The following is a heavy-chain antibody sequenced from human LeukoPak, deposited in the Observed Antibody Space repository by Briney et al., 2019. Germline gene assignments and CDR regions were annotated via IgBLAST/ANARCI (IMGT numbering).Heavy chain of an antibody. CDR3: ARVGLGRYYCYYVDV. CDR2: IYHSGST. J-gene: IGHJ6*03. Sequence: SETLSLTCTVSGGSISSHYWSWIRQPPGKGLEWIGYIYHSGSTNYNPSLKGRVTISVDTSKNQFSLKLSSVTAADTAVYYCARVGLGRYYCYYVDVWGKGTTVTVSS. CDR1: GGSISSHY. D-gene: IGHD1-14*01. V-gene: IGHV4-59*11.